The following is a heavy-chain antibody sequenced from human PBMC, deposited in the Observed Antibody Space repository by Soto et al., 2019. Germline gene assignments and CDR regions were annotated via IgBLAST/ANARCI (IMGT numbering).Heavy chain of an antibody. D-gene: IGHD3-10*01. V-gene: IGHV1-8*01. Sequence: ASVKVSCKASGYTFTSYDINWVRQATGQGLEWMGWMNPNSGNTGYAQKFQGRVTMTRNTSISTAYMELSSLRSEDTAVYYCARITMVRGVIVYWGQGTLVTVSS. CDR1: GYTFTSYD. J-gene: IGHJ4*02. CDR2: MNPNSGNT. CDR3: ARITMVRGVIVY.